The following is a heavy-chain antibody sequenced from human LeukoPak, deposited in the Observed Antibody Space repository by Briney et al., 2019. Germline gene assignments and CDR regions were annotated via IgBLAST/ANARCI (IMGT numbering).Heavy chain of an antibody. Sequence: GGSLRLSCAASGFSFSSYTMNWVRQAPGKGLEWVSSISGSSSYIYSADSVKGRFTISRDNAKNSLYLQMNSLRAEDTAVYCCAREGISHYGDYEYYFDYWGQGTLVTVSS. CDR1: GFSFSSYT. J-gene: IGHJ4*02. CDR3: AREGISHYGDYEYYFDY. CDR2: ISGSSSYI. V-gene: IGHV3-21*01. D-gene: IGHD4-17*01.